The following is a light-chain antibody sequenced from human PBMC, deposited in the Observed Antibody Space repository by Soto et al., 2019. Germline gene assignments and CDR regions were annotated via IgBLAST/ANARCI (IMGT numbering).Light chain of an antibody. CDR1: QSLLHSNGYNY. J-gene: IGKJ4*01. CDR2: LGS. Sequence: VMTQSPLSLPVTPGEPASISCRSSQSLLHSNGYNYLDWFLQRPGQSPQLLIYLGSNRASGVPDRFSGSGSGTDFTLKISRVEAEDVGVYYCMQALQTPLTFGGGTKVEIK. V-gene: IGKV2-28*01. CDR3: MQALQTPLT.